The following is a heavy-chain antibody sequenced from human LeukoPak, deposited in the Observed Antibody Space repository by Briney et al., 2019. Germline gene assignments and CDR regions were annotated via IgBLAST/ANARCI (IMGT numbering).Heavy chain of an antibody. Sequence: GRSLRLSRAASGFTFSSYSMNWVRQAPGKGLEWVSSISSSSSYIYYADSVKGRFTISRDNAKNSLYLQMNSLRAEDTAVYYCARASWGYYDSSGYPFDYWGQGTLVTVSS. D-gene: IGHD3-22*01. V-gene: IGHV3-21*01. CDR2: ISSSSSYI. J-gene: IGHJ4*02. CDR1: GFTFSSYS. CDR3: ARASWGYYDSSGYPFDY.